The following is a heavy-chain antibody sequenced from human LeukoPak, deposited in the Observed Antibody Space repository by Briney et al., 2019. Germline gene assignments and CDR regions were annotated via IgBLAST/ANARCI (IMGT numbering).Heavy chain of an antibody. CDR2: IYYSGST. J-gene: IGHJ4*02. CDR1: GGSISSYY. V-gene: IGHV4-59*08. Sequence: SETLSLTCTVSGGSISSYYWSWIRQPPGKGLEWIGYIYYSGSTNYNPSLKSRVTISVDTSKNQFSLKLSSVTAADTAVYYCARGDRGELSLYLSYWGQGTLVTVSS. CDR3: ARGDRGELSLYLSY. D-gene: IGHD3-16*02.